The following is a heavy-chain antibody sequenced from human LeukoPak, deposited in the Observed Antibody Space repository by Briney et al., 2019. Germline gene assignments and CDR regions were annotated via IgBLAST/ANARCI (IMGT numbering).Heavy chain of an antibody. Sequence: GGSLRLSCAASGFTFSSYWMSWVRQAPGKGLEWVANIKQDGSEKYYVDSVKGRFTISRDNAKNSLYLQMNSLRAEDTAVYYCARDGITMVPWLAYMDVWGKGTTVTVSS. J-gene: IGHJ6*03. CDR2: IKQDGSEK. CDR1: GFTFSSYW. CDR3: ARDGITMVPWLAYMDV. D-gene: IGHD3-10*01. V-gene: IGHV3-7*01.